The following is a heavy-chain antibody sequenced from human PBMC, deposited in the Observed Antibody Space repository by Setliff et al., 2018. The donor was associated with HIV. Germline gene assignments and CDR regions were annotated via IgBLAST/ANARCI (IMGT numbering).Heavy chain of an antibody. D-gene: IGHD5-12*01. V-gene: IGHV3-15*01. CDR2: IKSKTDGGTT. Sequence: GGSLRLSCAASGFTFSNAWMSWVRQAPGKGLEWVGRIKSKTDGGTTDYAAPVKGRFTISRDDSKNTLYMQMNSLKTDDTAVYYCIRGPWRTGMDVWGQGTTVTVSS. CDR3: IRGPWRTGMDV. J-gene: IGHJ6*02. CDR1: GFTFSNAW.